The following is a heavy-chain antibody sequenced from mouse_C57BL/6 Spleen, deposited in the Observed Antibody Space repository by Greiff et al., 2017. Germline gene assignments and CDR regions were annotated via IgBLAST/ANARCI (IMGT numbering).Heavy chain of an antibody. CDR2: ISDGGSYT. CDR3: ARDQPSFAY. V-gene: IGHV5-4*01. Sequence: EVQGVESGGGLVKPGGSLKLSCTASGFTFSSYAMSWVRQTPEKRLEWVATISDGGSYTYYPDNVKGRFTISRDNAKNNLYLQMSHLKSEDTAMYYCARDQPSFAYWGQGTLVTVSA. J-gene: IGHJ3*01. CDR1: GFTFSSYA.